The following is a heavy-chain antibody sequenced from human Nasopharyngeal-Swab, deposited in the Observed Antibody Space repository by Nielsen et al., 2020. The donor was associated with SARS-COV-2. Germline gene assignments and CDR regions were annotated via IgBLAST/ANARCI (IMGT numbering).Heavy chain of an antibody. CDR2: IKQDESEK. CDR3: ARRISGGYDP. J-gene: IGHJ5*02. Sequence: VRQAPGKGLEWVANIKQDESEKYYVDSVKGRFTVSRDIAKKSLYLQMNSLRAENTAVYYCARRISGGYDPWGQGTLVTVSS. V-gene: IGHV3-7*03. D-gene: IGHD1-26*01.